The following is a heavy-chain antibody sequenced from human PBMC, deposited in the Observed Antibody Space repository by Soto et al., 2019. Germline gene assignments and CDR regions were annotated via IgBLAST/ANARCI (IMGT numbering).Heavy chain of an antibody. V-gene: IGHV3-23*01. J-gene: IGHJ4*02. Sequence: PRLSCAASGFTFSSYAMSWVRQAPGKGLEWVSAISGSGGSTYYADSVKGRFTISRDNSKNTLYLQMNSLRAEDTAVYYCAKTDRVRYRTMIVVALDYWGQGTLVTVSS. D-gene: IGHD3-22*01. CDR1: GFTFSSYA. CDR3: AKTDRVRYRTMIVVALDY. CDR2: ISGSGGST.